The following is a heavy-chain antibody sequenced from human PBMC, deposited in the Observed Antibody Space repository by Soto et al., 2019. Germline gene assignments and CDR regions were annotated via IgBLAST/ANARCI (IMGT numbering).Heavy chain of an antibody. CDR3: ARNYGPGYTFDY. CDR2: IYYSGST. V-gene: IGHV4-31*03. J-gene: IGHJ4*02. CDR1: GGSISSGGYY. Sequence: SETLSLTCTVSGGSISSGGYYWSWIRQHPGKGLEWIGYIYYSGSTNYNPSLKSRVTISVDTSKNQFSLKLSSVTAADTAVYYCARNYGPGYTFDYWGQGTLVTVS. D-gene: IGHD3-10*01.